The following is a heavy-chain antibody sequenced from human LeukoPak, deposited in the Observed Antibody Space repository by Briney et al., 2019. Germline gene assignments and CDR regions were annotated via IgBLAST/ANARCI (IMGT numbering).Heavy chain of an antibody. D-gene: IGHD4-23*01. CDR3: ARYSTLGTRNAFDL. V-gene: IGHV3-7*03. J-gene: IGHJ3*01. Sequence: PGGSLRLSCAASGFTFSSYWMSWVRQAPGKGLEWVGNIRKDGSEKYYVDSVKGGFTISRDNAKNSLYLEKNSLRAEDTAVYFCARYSTLGTRNAFDLWGQGTMVTVSS. CDR1: GFTFSSYW. CDR2: IRKDGSEK.